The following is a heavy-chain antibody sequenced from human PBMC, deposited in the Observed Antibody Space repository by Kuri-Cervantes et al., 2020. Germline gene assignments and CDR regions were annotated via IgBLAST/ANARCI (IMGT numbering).Heavy chain of an antibody. CDR2: INPNSGGT. D-gene: IGHD2-2*01. J-gene: IGHJ4*02. V-gene: IGHV1-2*02. Sequence: ASVKVSCKASGYTFTGYYMHWVRQAPGQGLEWMGWINPNSGGTNYAQKFQGRVTMTRDTSISTAYMGLSRLRSDDTAVYYCARGGQAPGLSPYCSSTSCYREKCGCWGQGTLVTVSS. CDR1: GYTFTGYY. CDR3: ARGGQAPGLSPYCSSTSCYREKCGC.